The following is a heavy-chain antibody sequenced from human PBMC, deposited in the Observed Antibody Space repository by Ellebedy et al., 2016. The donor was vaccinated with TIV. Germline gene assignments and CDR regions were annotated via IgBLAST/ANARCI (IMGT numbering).Heavy chain of an antibody. D-gene: IGHD2-8*01. CDR3: ARYAVGAYYFDY. Sequence: GESLKISCAAWGFSFSNFWMSWVRQAPGKGLECVAHIKTDGSETYYVDSVKGRFTISRDNAKNSLYLQMNSLRAEDTAIYYCARYAVGAYYFDYWGQGTLVTVSS. V-gene: IGHV3-7*01. CDR2: IKTDGSET. J-gene: IGHJ4*02. CDR1: GFSFSNFW.